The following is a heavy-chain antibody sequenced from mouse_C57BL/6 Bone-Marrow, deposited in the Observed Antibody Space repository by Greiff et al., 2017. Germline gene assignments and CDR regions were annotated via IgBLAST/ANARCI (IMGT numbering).Heavy chain of an antibody. CDR3: ARGITTVVARWYFDV. CDR1: GYAFTNYL. CDR2: INPGSGGT. J-gene: IGHJ1*03. Sequence: QVQLQQSGAELVRPGTSVKVSCKASGYAFTNYLIEWVKQRPGQGLEWIGVINPGSGGTNYNEKFKGKATLTADKSSSTAYMQLSSLTSEDSAVYVCARGITTVVARWYFDVWGTGTTVTVSS. V-gene: IGHV1-54*01. D-gene: IGHD1-1*01.